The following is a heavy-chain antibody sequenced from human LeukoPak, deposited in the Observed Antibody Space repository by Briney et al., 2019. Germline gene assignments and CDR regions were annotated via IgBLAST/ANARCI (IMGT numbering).Heavy chain of an antibody. D-gene: IGHD6-13*01. CDR2: ISYSGST. CDR1: SGSISGYY. CDR3: ARTDSSSWTRRIEGRYFDL. Sequence: SETLSLTCTVSSGSISGYYWSWIRQPPGKGLEWVGYISYSGSTNYNPSLKSRVTISVDTSKNQFSLKLSSVTAADTAVYYCARTDSSSWTRRIEGRYFDLWGRGTLVTVSS. V-gene: IGHV4-59*12. J-gene: IGHJ2*01.